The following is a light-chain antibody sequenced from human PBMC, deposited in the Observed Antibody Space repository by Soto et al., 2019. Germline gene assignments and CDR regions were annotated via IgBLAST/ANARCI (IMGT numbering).Light chain of an antibody. J-gene: IGKJ1*01. V-gene: IGKV3-15*01. CDR2: GAS. Sequence: EIVMTQSPATLSVSPGEGATLSCRASQSVSNNLAWYQQKPGQPPRLLIHGASTRATGIPARFSGSGSGTEFTLTISSLQSEDFAVYYCHQYNNWPPGTFGQGTKVEIK. CDR3: HQYNNWPPGT. CDR1: QSVSNN.